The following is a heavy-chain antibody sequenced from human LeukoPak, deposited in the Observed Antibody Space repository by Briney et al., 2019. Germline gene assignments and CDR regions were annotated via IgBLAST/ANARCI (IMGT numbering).Heavy chain of an antibody. V-gene: IGHV3-23*01. D-gene: IGHD3-22*01. Sequence: GGSLRLSCAASGFTFNNYAMSWVRQAPGKGLEWVSLISASGGHTYYADSVEGRFTISRDNSKSALYLQLNSLRADDTAVFYCAKGDGVAVNFFDFWGQGTLVTVSS. CDR3: AKGDGVAVNFFDF. J-gene: IGHJ4*02. CDR1: GFTFNNYA. CDR2: ISASGGHT.